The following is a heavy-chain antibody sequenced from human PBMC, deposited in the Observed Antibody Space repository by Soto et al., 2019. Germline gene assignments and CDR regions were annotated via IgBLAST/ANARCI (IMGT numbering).Heavy chain of an antibody. CDR2: INAGNGNT. CDR3: ASGENIVVVPAAMVVVDY. Sequence: ASVKVSCKASGYTFTSYSMHWVRQAPGQRLEWMGWINAGNGNTKYSQKFQGRVTITRDTSASTAYMELSSLRSEDTAVYYFASGENIVVVPAAMVVVDYWGQGTLVTVSS. J-gene: IGHJ4*02. V-gene: IGHV1-3*01. CDR1: GYTFTSYS. D-gene: IGHD2-2*01.